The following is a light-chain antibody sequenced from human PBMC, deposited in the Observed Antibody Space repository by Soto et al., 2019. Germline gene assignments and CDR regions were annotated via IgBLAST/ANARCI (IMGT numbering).Light chain of an antibody. CDR1: QSVSSSY. CDR3: QQYGSSPFT. V-gene: IGKV3-20*01. CDR2: GAS. Sequence: EIVLTQSPGTLSLSPGERATLSCRASQSVSSSYLAWYQQKPGQTPRLLFYGASSRATGIPDRFSGSGSGTDFTLTISRLEPEDFAVYYCQQYGSSPFTFGPGNKVDFK. J-gene: IGKJ3*01.